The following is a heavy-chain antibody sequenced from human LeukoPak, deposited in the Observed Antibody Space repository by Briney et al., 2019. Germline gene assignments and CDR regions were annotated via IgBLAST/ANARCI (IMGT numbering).Heavy chain of an antibody. CDR2: IYYSGST. V-gene: IGHV4-59*01. D-gene: IGHD2-2*01. Sequence: SETLSLTCTVSGGSISSYYWSWIRQPPGKGLEWIGYIYYSGSTNYNPSLKSRVTISVDTSKNQFSLKLSSVTAADTAVYYCARAGVPAASSSLDYGGRETLVTVSS. J-gene: IGHJ4*02. CDR1: GGSISSYY. CDR3: ARAGVPAASSSLDY.